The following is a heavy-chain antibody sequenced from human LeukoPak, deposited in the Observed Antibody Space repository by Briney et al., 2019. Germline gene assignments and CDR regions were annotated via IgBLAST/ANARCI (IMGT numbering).Heavy chain of an antibody. CDR2: IKQDGSEK. CDR3: AKLAKYFYGSETFYFFEH. J-gene: IGHJ4*02. V-gene: IGHV3-7*01. Sequence: GGSLRLSCAASGFTFSSYAMSWVRQAPGKGLEWVANIKQDGSEKYYVDSVKGRFTISRDYGKNSLYLQMNSLRVEDTAVYYCAKLAKYFYGSETFYFFEHWGQGTPVTASS. CDR1: GFTFSSYA. D-gene: IGHD3-10*01.